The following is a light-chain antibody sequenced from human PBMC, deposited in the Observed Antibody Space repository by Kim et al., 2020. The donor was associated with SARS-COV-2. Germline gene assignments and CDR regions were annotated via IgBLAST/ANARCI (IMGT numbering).Light chain of an antibody. V-gene: IGKV3-20*01. CDR3: QQFGTSPPAYT. J-gene: IGKJ2*01. Sequence: PGERATLSCRARHSISSTFVALYQQKLRPAPRLLIFAASSRAAGTPDRFSGSGSGTDFTLTISRVEPDDCAVYYCQQFGTSPPAYTFGQGTKLEI. CDR2: AAS. CDR1: HSISSTF.